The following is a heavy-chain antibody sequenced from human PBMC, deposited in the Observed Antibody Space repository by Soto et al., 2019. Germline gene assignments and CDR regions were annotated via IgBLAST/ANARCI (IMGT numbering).Heavy chain of an antibody. CDR3: ARGWLATGGSLSYMEV. D-gene: IGHD6-13*01. J-gene: IGHJ6*03. V-gene: IGHV3-13*01. CDR1: SFTFRSYD. CDR2: IGTAGDT. Sequence: SLRLSCAASSFTFRSYDMHLVLQYTLKGLELFSGIGTAGDTYYQGSVKGRFTISRENAKNSLYLQMNNLRAGDTALYYCARGWLATGGSLSYMEVWGKGTTVTVSS.